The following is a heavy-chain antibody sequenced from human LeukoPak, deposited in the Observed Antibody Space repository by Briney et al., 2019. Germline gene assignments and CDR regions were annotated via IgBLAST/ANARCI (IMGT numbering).Heavy chain of an antibody. CDR3: AADGRGRASGSYYINDAFGI. D-gene: IGHD3-10*01. Sequence: ASVKVSCKASGFTFTSSAMQWVRQARGQRLEWIGWIVVGSGNTNYAQKFQERVTITRDMSTSTAYMELSSLRSEDTAVYYCAADGRGRASGSYYINDAFGIWGQGTMVTVSS. V-gene: IGHV1-58*02. CDR2: IVVGSGNT. J-gene: IGHJ3*02. CDR1: GFTFTSSA.